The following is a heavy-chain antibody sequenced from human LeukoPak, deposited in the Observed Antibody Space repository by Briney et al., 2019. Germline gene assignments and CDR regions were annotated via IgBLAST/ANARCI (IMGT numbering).Heavy chain of an antibody. CDR1: GFTFSSYA. Sequence: GGSLRLSCAASGFTFSSYAMRWVRQAPGKGREWVSAISGSGGSTYYGDSVKGRCTISRDNSKNTLYLQMNSLRAEDTAVYYCAKDLRTDYGDYLGAFDIWGQGTMVTVSS. CDR2: ISGSGGST. J-gene: IGHJ3*02. D-gene: IGHD4-17*01. CDR3: AKDLRTDYGDYLGAFDI. V-gene: IGHV3-23*01.